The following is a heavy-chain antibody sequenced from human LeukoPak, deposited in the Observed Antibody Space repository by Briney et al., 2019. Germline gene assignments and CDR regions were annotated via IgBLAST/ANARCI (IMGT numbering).Heavy chain of an antibody. J-gene: IGHJ4*02. D-gene: IGHD5-12*01. CDR1: GYTFTGYY. CDR2: INPNSGDT. Sequence: GASVKVSCKASGYTFTGYYMHWVRQAPGQGLEWMGWINPNSGDTNYAQKFQGRVTMTRDTSISTAYMELSRLRSDDTAVYYCAIGYSGYDGYFDYWGQGTLVTVSS. V-gene: IGHV1-2*02. CDR3: AIGYSGYDGYFDY.